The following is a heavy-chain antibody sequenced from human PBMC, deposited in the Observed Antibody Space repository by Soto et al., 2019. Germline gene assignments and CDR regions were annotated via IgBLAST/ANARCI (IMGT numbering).Heavy chain of an antibody. CDR1: GGTFSSYA. Sequence: QVQLVQSGAEVKKPGSSVKVSCKASGGTFSSYAISWVRQAPGQGLEWMGGIIPIFGTANYAQKFQGRVTITADESTSTAYMELSRLRSEDTAVYYCAREESGNQWPRMDVWGQGTTVTVSS. D-gene: IGHD3-10*01. CDR2: IIPIFGTA. CDR3: AREESGNQWPRMDV. V-gene: IGHV1-69*12. J-gene: IGHJ6*02.